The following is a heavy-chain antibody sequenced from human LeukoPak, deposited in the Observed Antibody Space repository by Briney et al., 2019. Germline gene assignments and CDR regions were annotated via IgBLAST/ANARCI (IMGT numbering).Heavy chain of an antibody. V-gene: IGHV4-59*08. Sequence: SETLSLTCTVSGGSISTYYWSWIRQPPGKGLEWIGYIYYSESSNYNPSLKTRVTISVDTSKNQFSLKLSSVTAADTALYYCARAYSSSWYWNWFDPWGQGTLVTVSS. J-gene: IGHJ5*02. CDR1: GGSISTYY. CDR3: ARAYSSSWYWNWFDP. CDR2: IYYSESS. D-gene: IGHD6-13*01.